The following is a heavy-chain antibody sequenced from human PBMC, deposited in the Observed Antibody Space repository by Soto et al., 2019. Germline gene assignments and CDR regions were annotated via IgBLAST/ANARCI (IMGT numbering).Heavy chain of an antibody. D-gene: IGHD3-10*01. CDR1: GFTFSSHW. J-gene: IGHJ4*02. CDR2: IGPDGSEK. Sequence: EVQLVESGGGLVQPGGSPRLSCAASGFTFSSHWIYWVRQAPGKGLEWVADIGPDGSEKYYVDSVKGRFTISRDNAKSSLYLQMNNLRVDDTAVYYCARGVDGSFDYWGQGILVTVSS. V-gene: IGHV3-7*04. CDR3: ARGVDGSFDY.